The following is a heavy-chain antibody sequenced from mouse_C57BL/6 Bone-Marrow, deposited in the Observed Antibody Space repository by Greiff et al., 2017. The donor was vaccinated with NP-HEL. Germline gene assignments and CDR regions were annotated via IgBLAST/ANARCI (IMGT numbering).Heavy chain of an antibody. J-gene: IGHJ4*01. CDR2: ISNGGGST. V-gene: IGHV5-12*01. CDR1: GFTFSDYY. CDR3: ARHEDY. Sequence: EVQRVESGGGLVQPGGSLKLSCAASGFTFSDYYMYWVRQTPEKRLEWVAYISNGGGSTYYPDTVKGRFTISRDNAKNTLYLQMSRLKSEDTAMYYCARHEDYWGQGTSVTVSS.